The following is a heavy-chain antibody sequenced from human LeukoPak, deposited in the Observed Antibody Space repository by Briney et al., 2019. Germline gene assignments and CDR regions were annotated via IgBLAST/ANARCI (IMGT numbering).Heavy chain of an antibody. V-gene: IGHV3-23*01. CDR3: AKDWEDGTVTTIDY. CDR2: ISGSGGST. D-gene: IGHD4-17*01. Sequence: GGSLRLSCAASGFTFSSYAMSWVRQAPGKGLEWVSAISGSGGSTYYADSVKGRFTISRDNSKNTLYLQMNSLRAEDTAVYYCAKDWEDGTVTTIDYWGQETLVTVSS. J-gene: IGHJ4*02. CDR1: GFTFSSYA.